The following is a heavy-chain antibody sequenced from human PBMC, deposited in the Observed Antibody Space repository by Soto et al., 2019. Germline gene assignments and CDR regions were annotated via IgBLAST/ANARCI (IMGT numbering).Heavy chain of an antibody. Sequence: EVQLLESGGGLVQPGGSLRLSCAASGFTFSSYAMWWVRQAPGKGLECVSAISGGGETTYYPDSVKGLFTISRDNSTNTLYLQMNSLRAEDTAVYYCAFNSGSGSYYFDYWGQGTLVTVSS. CDR3: AFNSGSGSYYFDY. V-gene: IGHV3-23*01. D-gene: IGHD3-10*01. CDR1: GFTFSSYA. J-gene: IGHJ4*02. CDR2: ISGGGETT.